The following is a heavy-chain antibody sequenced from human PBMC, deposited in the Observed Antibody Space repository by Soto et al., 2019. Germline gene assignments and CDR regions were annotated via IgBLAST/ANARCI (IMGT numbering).Heavy chain of an antibody. V-gene: IGHV5-10-1*01. CDR1: GYSFSSYW. CDR3: ARGIYYSAVVFDS. Sequence: LKISCKGSGYSFSSYWISWVRQMPGKGLEWMGRIDPSDSYTKYSPSFRGLVTISAEKSISTAYLQWSSLKASDTAMYYCARGIYYSAVVFDSWGPGTLVTVSS. CDR2: IDPSDSYT. J-gene: IGHJ4*02. D-gene: IGHD2-15*01.